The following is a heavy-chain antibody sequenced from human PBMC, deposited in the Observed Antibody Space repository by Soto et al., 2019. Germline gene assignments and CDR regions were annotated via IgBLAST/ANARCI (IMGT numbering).Heavy chain of an antibody. CDR3: AREVPYRYFDL. D-gene: IGHD1-1*01. CDR2: INHSGST. V-gene: IGHV4-34*01. Sequence: QVRLQQWGAGLLKPSETLSLTCAVYGASFSDSYWNWIRQPPGKGLEWIGEINHSGSTIYNTSLESRVTISLDTSRKQFTLTMRSATAADTAVYYCAREVPYRYFDLWGRGTPVTVSS. J-gene: IGHJ2*01. CDR1: GASFSDSY.